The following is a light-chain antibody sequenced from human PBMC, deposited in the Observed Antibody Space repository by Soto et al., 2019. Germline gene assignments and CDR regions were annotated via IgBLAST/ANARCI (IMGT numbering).Light chain of an antibody. CDR1: SSDVGGYNY. CDR3: SSYTSSSPVV. V-gene: IGLV2-14*01. CDR2: DVS. Sequence: QSALTQPASVSGSPGQSITISCTGTSSDVGGYNYVSWYQQHPGKAPKLMIYDVSNRPSGVSNRFSGSKSGNTASLTISGLQAEDEADYYCSSYTSSSPVVFGGGTSSPS. J-gene: IGLJ2*01.